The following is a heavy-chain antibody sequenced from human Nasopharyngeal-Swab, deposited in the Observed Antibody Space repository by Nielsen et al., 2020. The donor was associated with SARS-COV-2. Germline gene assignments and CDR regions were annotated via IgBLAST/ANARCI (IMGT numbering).Heavy chain of an antibody. CDR1: GFTFSSYS. Sequence: GESLKISCAASGFTFSSYSMNWVRQAPGKGLEWVSSISSSSSYIYYADSVKGRFTISRDNAKNSLYLQMNSLRAEDTAVYYCAKDLWGNYYGSGSYEANWFDPWGQGTLVTVSS. J-gene: IGHJ5*02. V-gene: IGHV3-21*01. D-gene: IGHD3-10*01. CDR2: ISSSSSYI. CDR3: AKDLWGNYYGSGSYEANWFDP.